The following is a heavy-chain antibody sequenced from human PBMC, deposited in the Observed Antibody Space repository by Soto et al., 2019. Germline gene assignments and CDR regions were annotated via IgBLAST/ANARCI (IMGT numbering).Heavy chain of an antibody. CDR3: AKEGRTRGGGYFDF. D-gene: IGHD3-10*01. J-gene: IGHJ4*02. Sequence: EVQLLESGGGLVQPGGSLRLSCAASGFTFSSYAMSWVRQAPGKGLAWVSATSGGGGSTYYADSVKGRFTISRDNSKNTLYLQMNSLRDEDTAVYYCAKEGRTRGGGYFDFWGQGTLVTISS. CDR1: GFTFSSYA. CDR2: TSGGGGST. V-gene: IGHV3-23*01.